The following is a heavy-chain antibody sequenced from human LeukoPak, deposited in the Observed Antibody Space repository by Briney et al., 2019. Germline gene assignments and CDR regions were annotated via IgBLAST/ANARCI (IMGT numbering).Heavy chain of an antibody. V-gene: IGHV1-18*01. CDR2: ISAYNGNT. D-gene: IGHD5-24*01. J-gene: IGHJ4*02. CDR1: GYTFTSYG. CDR3: ASSTWLQFEFDY. Sequence: ASVKVSCKASGYTFTSYGISWVRQAPGQGLEWMGWISAYNGNTNYAQKFQGRVTMTRDTSTSTVYMELSSLRSEDTAVYYCASSTWLQFEFDYWGQGTLVTVSS.